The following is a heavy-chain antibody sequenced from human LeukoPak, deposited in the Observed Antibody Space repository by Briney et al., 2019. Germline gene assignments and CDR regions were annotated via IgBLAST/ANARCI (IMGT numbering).Heavy chain of an antibody. V-gene: IGHV3-23*01. CDR3: AKNSGYIWQYFFDY. Sequence: PGGSLRLSCAASGFTFRNYAMSWVRQAPGKGLEWVSVIDGGGGPTYYADSVKGRFTISRDNSKNTLYLQMNSLRAEDVAVYFCAKNSGYIWQYFFDYWGQGTLVTVSS. CDR1: GFTFRNYA. J-gene: IGHJ4*02. D-gene: IGHD6-25*01. CDR2: IDGGGGPT.